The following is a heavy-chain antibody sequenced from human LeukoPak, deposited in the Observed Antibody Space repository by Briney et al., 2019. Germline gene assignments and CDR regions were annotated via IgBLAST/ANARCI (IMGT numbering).Heavy chain of an antibody. CDR3: VKGGCYYDYYFDC. CDR2: ISGSGGST. V-gene: IGHV3-64D*06. Sequence: GGSLRLSCSASGFTFSSYPMFWVRQAPGKGLEYVSLISGSGGSTYYADSVKGRFTISRDNSKNTLYLQLSSLRAEDTAVYYCVKGGCYYDYYFDCWGQGTLVTVSS. D-gene: IGHD3-22*01. CDR1: GFTFSSYP. J-gene: IGHJ4*02.